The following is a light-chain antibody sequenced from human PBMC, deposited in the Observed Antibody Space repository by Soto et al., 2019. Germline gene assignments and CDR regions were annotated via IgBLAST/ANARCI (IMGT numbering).Light chain of an antibody. V-gene: IGLV1-40*01. CDR1: SSNIGAGYD. J-gene: IGLJ1*01. Sequence: QAVVTQPPSVSGAPGQRVTISCTGSSSNIGAGYDVHWYQQLPGTAPKLLIYGNNNRPSGVPDRFSGSKSGTSASLAVTGLHAEDEADYYCQSYATGLSVLYVFGTGTKLTVL. CDR2: GNN. CDR3: QSYATGLSVLYV.